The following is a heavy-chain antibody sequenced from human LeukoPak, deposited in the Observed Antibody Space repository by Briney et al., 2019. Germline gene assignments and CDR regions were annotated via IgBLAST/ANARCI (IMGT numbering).Heavy chain of an antibody. Sequence: PSETLSLTCTVSGGSISTYYWSWIRQPPGKGLEWIGFISFSGSTNYNPPLKSRVTISIDTSKNQFSLKLSSVTAADTAVYYCARDRGDTAMAHPFDYWGQGTLVTVSS. CDR3: ARDRGDTAMAHPFDY. D-gene: IGHD5-18*01. CDR2: ISFSGST. V-gene: IGHV4-59*01. J-gene: IGHJ4*02. CDR1: GGSISTYY.